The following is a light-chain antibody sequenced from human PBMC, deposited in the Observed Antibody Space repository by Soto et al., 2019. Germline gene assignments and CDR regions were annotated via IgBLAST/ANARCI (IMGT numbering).Light chain of an antibody. V-gene: IGKV3-15*01. CDR2: DAS. CDR3: QQYSNWPPLYT. CDR1: QSVSSY. Sequence: EIVMTQSPATLSVSPGERATLSWRASQSVSSYLAWYQQKPGLPPRLLIYDASTRATGIPDRFSGSGSGTDFTLTISSLQSADFAVYYCQQYSNWPPLYTFGRGTKLEIK. J-gene: IGKJ2*01.